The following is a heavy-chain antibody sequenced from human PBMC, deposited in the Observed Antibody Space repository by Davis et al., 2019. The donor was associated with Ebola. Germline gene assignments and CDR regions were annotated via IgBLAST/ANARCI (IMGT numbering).Heavy chain of an antibody. J-gene: IGHJ4*02. CDR3: ARQPGLVGAADF. V-gene: IGHV5-51*01. CDR2: IYPGDSET. D-gene: IGHD1-26*01. Sequence: GESLKISCKGSGYSFTTSYWVAWVRQMPGKGLEWVGIIYPGDSETRYSPSFQGQVTISADKSISTAYLQWSSLQASDTAIYYCARQPGLVGAADFWGQGTLVTVSS. CDR1: GYSFTTSYW.